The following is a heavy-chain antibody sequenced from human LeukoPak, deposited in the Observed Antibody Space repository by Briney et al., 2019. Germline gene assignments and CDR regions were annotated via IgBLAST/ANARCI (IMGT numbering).Heavy chain of an antibody. V-gene: IGHV3-30*02. D-gene: IGHD2-15*01. CDR1: GFTFSSYG. J-gene: IGHJ4*02. CDR3: AKDSPVVAAPDY. Sequence: GGSLRLSCAASGFTFSSYGMHWVRQAPGKGLEWVAFIRYDGGNKYYADSVKGRFTISRDNSKNTLYLQMNSLRAEDTAVYYCAKDSPVVAAPDYWGQGTLVTVSS. CDR2: IRYDGGNK.